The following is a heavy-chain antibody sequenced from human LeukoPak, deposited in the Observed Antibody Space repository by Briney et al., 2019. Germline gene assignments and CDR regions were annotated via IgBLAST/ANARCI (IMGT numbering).Heavy chain of an antibody. D-gene: IGHD6-13*01. CDR1: GYSISSGYY. J-gene: IGHJ4*02. CDR2: IYHSGST. Sequence: PSQTLSLTCTVSGYSISSGYYWGWIRQPPGKGLEWIGSIYHSGSTYYNPSLKSRVTISVDTSKNQFSLKLSSVTAADTAVYYCARTGYSSSWYYFDYWGQGALVTVSS. CDR3: ARTGYSSSWYYFDY. V-gene: IGHV4-38-2*02.